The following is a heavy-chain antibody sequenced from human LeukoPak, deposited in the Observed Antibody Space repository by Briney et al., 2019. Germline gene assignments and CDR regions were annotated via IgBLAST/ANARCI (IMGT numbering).Heavy chain of an antibody. CDR2: IYSDGIA. CDR1: GLTVSINC. J-gene: IGHJ6*02. D-gene: IGHD3-16*01. Sequence: GGSLRLSCAASGLTVSINCMSWVRQAPGKGLEWVSVIYSDGIAYYADSVKGRFTISRDNAKNSLYLQMSNLRAEDTAVYFCARGGGLDVWGQGATVTVSS. CDR3: ARGGGLDV. V-gene: IGHV3-53*01.